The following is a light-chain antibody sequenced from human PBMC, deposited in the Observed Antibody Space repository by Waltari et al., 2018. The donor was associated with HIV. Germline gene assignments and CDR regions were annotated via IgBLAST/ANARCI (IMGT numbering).Light chain of an antibody. CDR3: CSYTTSGTWV. V-gene: IGLV2-14*03. CDR1: QNDLGYYNY. CDR2: DVD. Sequence: GSPGQSITVSCSGTQNDLGYYNYVSWFLHHADKPPQLIIFDVDKRPSGVSDRFSASKSGRTASLTIFGLQPDDEGDYFCCSYTTSGTWVFGGGTRVTV. J-gene: IGLJ3*02.